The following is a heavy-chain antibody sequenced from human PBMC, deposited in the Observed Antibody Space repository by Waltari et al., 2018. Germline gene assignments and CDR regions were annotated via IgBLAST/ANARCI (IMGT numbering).Heavy chain of an antibody. CDR2: IYPGATP. J-gene: IGHJ6*03. Sequence: QVQLQESGPGLVKPSETLSLTCTVPGGPIISYYWSWIRQPAGKGLEWIGRIYPGATPYYNPSLQTRIMMSVDTSQNQFSLKLSSVTAADTAVYYCARIYGSGTFIYMDVWGKGTTVTVSS. CDR1: GGPIISYY. D-gene: IGHD3-10*01. V-gene: IGHV4-4*07. CDR3: ARIYGSGTFIYMDV.